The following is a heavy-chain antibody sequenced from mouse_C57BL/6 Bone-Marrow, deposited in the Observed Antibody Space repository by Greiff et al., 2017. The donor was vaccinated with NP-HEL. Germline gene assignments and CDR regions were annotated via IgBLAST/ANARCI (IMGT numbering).Heavy chain of an antibody. CDR1: GYTFTSYN. CDR3: ARWDYYGSGGY. D-gene: IGHD1-1*01. V-gene: IGHV1-12*01. CDR2: IYPGNGDT. Sequence: LQQSGAELVRPGASVTMSCKASGYTFTSYNMHWVKQTPRHGLEWIGAIYPGNGDTSYNQKFKGKAILTVDKSSSTAYMQLSSLTSEDSAVYFCARWDYYGSGGYWGQGTTLTVSS. J-gene: IGHJ2*01.